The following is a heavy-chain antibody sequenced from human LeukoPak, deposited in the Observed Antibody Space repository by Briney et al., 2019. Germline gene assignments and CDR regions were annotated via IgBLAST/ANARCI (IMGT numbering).Heavy chain of an antibody. CDR2: IYSGGTT. CDR1: GFTVSNNY. J-gene: IGHJ4*02. V-gene: IGHV3-66*01. D-gene: IGHD2-15*01. CDR3: ARGGYCSGGNCYGYFDY. Sequence: QPGGSLRLSCAASGFTVSNNYMSWVRQAPGKGLEWVSVIYSGGTTYYADSVKGRVTISRDNSKNTLYLLMNSLRAEDTAVYYCARGGYCSGGNCYGYFDYWGQGTLVTVSS.